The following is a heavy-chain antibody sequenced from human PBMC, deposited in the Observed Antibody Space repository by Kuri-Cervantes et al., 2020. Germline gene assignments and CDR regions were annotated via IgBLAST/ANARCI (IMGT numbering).Heavy chain of an antibody. D-gene: IGHD3-10*01. CDR3: ARDRGVIPLIDY. CDR2: ISAYNGNT. J-gene: IGHJ4*02. Sequence: ASVKVSCKASGYTFTSYGIGWVRQAPGQGLEWMGWISAYNGNTNYAQKLQGRVTMTTDTSTSTAYMELSRLRSDDTAVYYCARDRGVIPLIDYWGQGTLVTVSS. CDR1: GYTFTSYG. V-gene: IGHV1-18*01.